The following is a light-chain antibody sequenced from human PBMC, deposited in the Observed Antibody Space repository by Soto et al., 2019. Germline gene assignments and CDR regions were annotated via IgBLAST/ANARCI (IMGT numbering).Light chain of an antibody. Sequence: EIVLTQSPCTLSLSPGERATLSCRASQSVSHNYLAWYQQKPGQSPTLLIYGASTRATGIPARFSGSGSGTEFTLTISSLQSEDFAVYYCQQYNNWPRTFGQGTKVDI. V-gene: IGKV3-15*01. CDR1: QSVSHNY. J-gene: IGKJ1*01. CDR3: QQYNNWPRT. CDR2: GAS.